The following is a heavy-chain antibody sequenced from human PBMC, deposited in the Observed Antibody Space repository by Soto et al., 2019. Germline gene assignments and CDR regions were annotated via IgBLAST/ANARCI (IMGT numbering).Heavy chain of an antibody. D-gene: IGHD3-22*01. CDR2: IWYDGSNK. J-gene: IGHJ3*02. CDR3: ARGYYDNSDAFDI. V-gene: IGHV3-33*01. Sequence: QVQLVESGGGVVQPGRSLRLSCAASGFTFSSYGMHWVRQAPGKGPEWVAVIWYDGSNKYYADSVKGRFTISRDNSKNTLYLQMNSLRAEDTAVYYCARGYYDNSDAFDIWGQGTMVTVSS. CDR1: GFTFSSYG.